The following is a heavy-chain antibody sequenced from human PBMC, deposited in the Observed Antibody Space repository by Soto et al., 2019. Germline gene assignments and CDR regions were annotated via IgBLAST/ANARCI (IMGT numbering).Heavy chain of an antibody. CDR1: GGTFSSYA. D-gene: IGHD3-22*01. CDR3: ATRADYYDSSGYLDY. Sequence: ASVKVSCKASGGTFSSYAISWVRQAPGQGLEWMGGIIPIFGTANYAQKFQGRVTITADESTSTAYMELSSLRSEDTAVYYCATRADYYDSSGYLDYWGQGTLVTVSS. J-gene: IGHJ4*02. V-gene: IGHV1-69*13. CDR2: IIPIFGTA.